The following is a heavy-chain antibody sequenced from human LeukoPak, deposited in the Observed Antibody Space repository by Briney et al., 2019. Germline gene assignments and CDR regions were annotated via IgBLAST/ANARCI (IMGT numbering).Heavy chain of an antibody. Sequence: ASVKVSCKASGYTFTSYYMHWVRQAPGQGLEWMGIINPSGGSTSYAQKFQGRVTMTRDTSTSTIYMELSSLRSEDTAVHYCARVVTGYSGYDFRGSGGNYFDYWGQGTLVTVPS. CDR3: ARVVTGYSGYDFRGSGGNYFDY. V-gene: IGHV1-46*01. J-gene: IGHJ4*02. D-gene: IGHD5-12*01. CDR1: GYTFTSYY. CDR2: INPSGGST.